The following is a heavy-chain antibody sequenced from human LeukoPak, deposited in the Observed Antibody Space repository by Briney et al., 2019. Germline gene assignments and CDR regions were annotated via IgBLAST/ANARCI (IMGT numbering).Heavy chain of an antibody. Sequence: ASVTVSCKASAYTFTSYGISRVRQAPGLGLEWMGWISSYDGSTNYAEKFQDRLTVTTDTSTSTVYMELTSLRSDDTAVYYCARARLPNAYFDYWGQGTLVTVSS. D-gene: IGHD4-11*01. V-gene: IGHV1-18*01. CDR2: ISSYDGST. J-gene: IGHJ4*02. CDR1: AYTFTSYG. CDR3: ARARLPNAYFDY.